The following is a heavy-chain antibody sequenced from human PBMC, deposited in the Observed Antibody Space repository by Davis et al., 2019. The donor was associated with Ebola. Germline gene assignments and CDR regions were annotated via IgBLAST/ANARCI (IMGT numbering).Heavy chain of an antibody. CDR3: ARDSLLWFGELLYYYYGMDV. CDR1: GFTFSSYA. Sequence: GESLKISCAASGFTFSSYAMTWVRQAPGKGLEWVSAISSSSGYIVYADSVRGRFTISRDNAKNSLYLQMNSLRAEDTAVYYCARDSLLWFGELLYYYYGMDVWGKGTTVTVSS. V-gene: IGHV3-21*01. J-gene: IGHJ6*04. D-gene: IGHD3-10*01. CDR2: ISSSSGYI.